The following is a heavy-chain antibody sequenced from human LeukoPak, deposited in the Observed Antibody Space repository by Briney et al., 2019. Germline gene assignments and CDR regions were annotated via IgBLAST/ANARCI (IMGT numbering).Heavy chain of an antibody. CDR2: VFYSGST. Sequence: PSETLSLTCTVSDDSIKSYFWTWIRQSPGKGMEWIGYVFYSGSTSYNPSLRSRLTMSVDTSKSQFSLNLNSVTTADTAVYYCARRGIGSGWYSVFDYWGQGTLVTVSS. V-gene: IGHV4-59*01. CDR1: DDSIKSYF. J-gene: IGHJ4*02. D-gene: IGHD6-19*01. CDR3: ARRGIGSGWYSVFDY.